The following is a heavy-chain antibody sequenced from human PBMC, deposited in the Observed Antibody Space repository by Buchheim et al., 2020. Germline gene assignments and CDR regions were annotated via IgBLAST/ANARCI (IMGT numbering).Heavy chain of an antibody. CDR3: ASIGGSHSSGHQNFDY. V-gene: IGHV5-10-1*03. J-gene: IGHJ4*02. CDR2: IDPSDSYT. CDR1: EYSFTSYW. Sequence: EVQLVQSGAEVKKPGESLRISCKGSEYSFTSYWISWVRQMPGKGLEWMGRIDPSDSYTNYSPSFQGHVTISADKSISPAYPQWSSLKASDTAMYYCASIGGSHSSGHQNFDYWGQGTL. D-gene: IGHD6-19*01.